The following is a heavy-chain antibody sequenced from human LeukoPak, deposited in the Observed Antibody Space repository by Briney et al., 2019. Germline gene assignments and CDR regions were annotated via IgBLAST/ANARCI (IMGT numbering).Heavy chain of an antibody. CDR2: IYHSGST. CDR1: GGSFSGYY. Sequence: SETLSLTCAVYGGSFSGYYWSWIRQPPGKGLEWIGYIYHSGSTYYNPSLKSRVTISVDRSKNQFSLKLSSVTAADTAVYYCARLYNYHRLFDYWGQGTLVTVSS. D-gene: IGHD1-20*01. V-gene: IGHV4-34*01. J-gene: IGHJ4*02. CDR3: ARLYNYHRLFDY.